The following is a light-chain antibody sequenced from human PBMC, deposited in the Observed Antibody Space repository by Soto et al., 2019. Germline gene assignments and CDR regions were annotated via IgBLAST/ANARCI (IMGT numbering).Light chain of an antibody. CDR2: DDN. Sequence: QSVLTQPPSVSAAPGQKVTISCSGSSSNIGGNSVSWYQQLPGTAPKLLIYDDNKRPSGIPDRFSGSKSGTSATLGITGFQTADEADYYCGSWDSSLSADVFGTGTKGTVL. CDR3: GSWDSSLSADV. CDR1: SSNIGGNS. V-gene: IGLV1-51*01. J-gene: IGLJ1*01.